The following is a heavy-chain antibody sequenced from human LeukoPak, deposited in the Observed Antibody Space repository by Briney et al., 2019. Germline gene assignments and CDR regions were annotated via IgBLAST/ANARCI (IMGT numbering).Heavy chain of an antibody. D-gene: IGHD3-10*01. V-gene: IGHV1-69*13. CDR3: ARESGSPNWFDP. J-gene: IGHJ5*02. CDR1: GGTFSSYA. Sequence: SVKVSCKASGGTFSSYAISWVRQAPGQGLGWMGGIIPIFGTANYAQKFQGRVTITADESTSTAYMELSSLRSEDTAVYYCARESGSPNWFDPWGQGTLVTVSS. CDR2: IIPIFGTA.